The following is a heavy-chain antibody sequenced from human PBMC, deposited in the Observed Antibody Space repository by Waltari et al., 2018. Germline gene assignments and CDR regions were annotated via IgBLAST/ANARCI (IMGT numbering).Heavy chain of an antibody. Sequence: EVQLVQSGAEVKKPGESLKISCKGSGYSFTSYWIAWVRQMPGKGLEWMGIIYPGDSDTRYSPSFQGQVTISADKSISTAYLQWRSLKASDTAMYYCARPLRSSAYASWNAFDIWGQGTMATVSS. J-gene: IGHJ3*02. CDR1: GYSFTSYW. CDR3: ARPLRSSAYASWNAFDI. V-gene: IGHV5-51*01. CDR2: IYPGDSDT. D-gene: IGHD3-22*01.